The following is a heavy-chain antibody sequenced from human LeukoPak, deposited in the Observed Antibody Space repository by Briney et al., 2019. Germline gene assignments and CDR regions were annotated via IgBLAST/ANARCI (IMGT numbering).Heavy chain of an antibody. CDR2: ISGSGGST. CDR3: ERDYGA. V-gene: IGHV3-23*01. D-gene: IGHD4/OR15-4a*01. CDR1: GFTFSSYA. J-gene: IGHJ5*02. Sequence: GGSLRLSCAASGFTFSSYAMSWVRQAPGKGLEWVSGISGSGGSTSYADSVKGRFTISRDNAKNTLYLQMNSLRVDDTAMYYCERDYGAWGQGTLVTVSP.